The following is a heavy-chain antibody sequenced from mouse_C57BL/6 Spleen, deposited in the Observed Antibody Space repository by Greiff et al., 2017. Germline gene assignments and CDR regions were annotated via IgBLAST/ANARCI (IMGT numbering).Heavy chain of an antibody. V-gene: IGHV1-52*01. CDR2: IDPSDSET. J-gene: IGHJ2*01. CDR1: GYTFTSYW. CDR3: ARADYGSSYAYFDY. D-gene: IGHD1-1*01. Sequence: QVQLQQPGAELVRPGSSVKLSCKASGYTFTSYWMHWVKQRPIQGLEWIGNIDPSDSETHYNQKFKDKATLTVDKSSSTAYMQLSSLTSEDSAVYYCARADYGSSYAYFDYWGQGTTLTVSS.